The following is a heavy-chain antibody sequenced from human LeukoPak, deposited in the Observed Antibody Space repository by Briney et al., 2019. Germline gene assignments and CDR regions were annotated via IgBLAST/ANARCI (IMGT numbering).Heavy chain of an antibody. J-gene: IGHJ6*02. CDR3: ARGPYSSIWYEGHGMDV. Sequence: SETLSLTCTVSGGSISNYYWSWLRQPAGQGLEWIGHIYTSGATNYRPSLKSRVTMSVDTSKNQFSLKLTSVTAADTAVYYCARGPYSSIWYEGHGMDVWGQGTTVSVS. D-gene: IGHD6-13*01. CDR1: GGSISNYY. CDR2: IYTSGAT. V-gene: IGHV4-4*07.